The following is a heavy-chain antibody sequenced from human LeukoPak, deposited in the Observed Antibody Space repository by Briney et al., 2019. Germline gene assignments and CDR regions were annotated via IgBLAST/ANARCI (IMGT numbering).Heavy chain of an antibody. Sequence: SETLSLTCTVSGGSISSSSYYWGWIRQPPGKGLEWIGSIYYSGSTYYNPSLKSRVTISVDTSKNQFSLKLSSVTAADTAVYYCARDANNPPRFYFDYWGQGTLVTVSS. CDR1: GGSISSSSYY. CDR2: IYYSGST. J-gene: IGHJ4*02. D-gene: IGHD4/OR15-4a*01. V-gene: IGHV4-39*07. CDR3: ARDANNPPRFYFDY.